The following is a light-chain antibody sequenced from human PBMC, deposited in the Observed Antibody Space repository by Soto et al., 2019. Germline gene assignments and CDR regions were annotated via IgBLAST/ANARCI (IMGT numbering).Light chain of an antibody. CDR1: QTLSNSF. V-gene: IGKV3-20*01. Sequence: EIVLTQSPGTLSLSPGELSTLSCRASQTLSNSFIAWYQQKPGQAPRLLIYDTSSRATGVPDRYSASGSGTDFTLTISRLEPEDFAVFFCQQYGTSEIIFGQGTRLEI. CDR3: QQYGTSEII. CDR2: DTS. J-gene: IGKJ5*01.